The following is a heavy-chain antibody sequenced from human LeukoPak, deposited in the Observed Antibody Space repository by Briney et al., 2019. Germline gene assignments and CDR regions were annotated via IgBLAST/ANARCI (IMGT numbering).Heavy chain of an antibody. J-gene: IGHJ6*03. CDR1: GGTFSSYA. CDR2: IIPIFGAA. D-gene: IGHD5-12*01. CDR3: ARVVDSGYDSRDYYYYYLDV. Sequence: ASVKVSCKASGGTFSSYAISWVRQAPGQGLEWMGGIIPIFGAANYAQKFQGRVTITADESTSTAYMELSSLRSEDTAVDYCARVVDSGYDSRDYYYYYLDVWGQGTLVTVSS. V-gene: IGHV1-69*13.